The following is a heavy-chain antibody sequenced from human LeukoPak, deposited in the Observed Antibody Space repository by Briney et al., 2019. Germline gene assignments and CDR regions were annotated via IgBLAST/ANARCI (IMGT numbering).Heavy chain of an antibody. Sequence: ASVKVSCKASGYTFTSYYMHWLRQAPGQGLEWMGIINPSGGSTSYAQKFQGRVTMTRDTSTSTVYMELSSLRSEDTAVYYCARDLRPDYYDSSGYLTDYWGQGTLVTVSS. CDR3: ARDLRPDYYDSSGYLTDY. CDR1: GYTFTSYY. V-gene: IGHV1-46*01. CDR2: INPSGGST. D-gene: IGHD3-22*01. J-gene: IGHJ4*02.